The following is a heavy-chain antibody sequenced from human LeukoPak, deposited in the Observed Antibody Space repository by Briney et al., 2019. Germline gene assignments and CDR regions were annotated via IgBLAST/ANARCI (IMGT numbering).Heavy chain of an antibody. V-gene: IGHV4-61*01. CDR2: IFYSGST. J-gene: IGHJ4*02. CDR1: GGSVSSGSHY. D-gene: IGHD3-22*01. CDR3: ARVGHRTTATYYYDSSGYYHFDY. Sequence: PSETLSLTCTVSGGSVSSGSHYWGWIRQPPEKGLDWIGYIFYSGSTDYNPSLKSRVTISVDTSKNQFSLKLISMTAADTAVYYCARVGHRTTATYYYDSSGYYHFDYWGQGTLVTVSS.